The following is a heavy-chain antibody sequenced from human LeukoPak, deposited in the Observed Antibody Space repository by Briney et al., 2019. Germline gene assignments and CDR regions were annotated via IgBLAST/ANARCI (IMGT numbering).Heavy chain of an antibody. Sequence: SETLSPTLAVHGGPLSGLYWGLVRQPPGEGPEVVGEINHSGSTNYNPSLKSRVTISVDTSKNQFSLKLSSVTAADTAVYYCARGRVWGSYSILTLDYWGQGTLVTVSS. J-gene: IGHJ4*02. CDR2: INHSGST. D-gene: IGHD3-16*01. CDR1: GGPLSGLY. CDR3: ARGRVWGSYSILTLDY. V-gene: IGHV4-34*01.